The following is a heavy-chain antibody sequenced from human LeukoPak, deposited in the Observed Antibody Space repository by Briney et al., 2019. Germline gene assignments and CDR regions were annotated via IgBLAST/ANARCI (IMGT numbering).Heavy chain of an antibody. CDR1: GFTFSSYG. CDR3: AREGSNWYDFDY. CDR2: IRYDGSNK. D-gene: IGHD6-13*01. V-gene: IGHV3-30*02. J-gene: IGHJ4*02. Sequence: PGGSLRLSCAASGFTFSSYGMHWVRQAPGKGLKWVAFIRYDGSNKYYADSVKGRFTISRDNSKNTLYLQMNSLRAEDTAVYYCAREGSNWYDFDYWGQGTLVTVSS.